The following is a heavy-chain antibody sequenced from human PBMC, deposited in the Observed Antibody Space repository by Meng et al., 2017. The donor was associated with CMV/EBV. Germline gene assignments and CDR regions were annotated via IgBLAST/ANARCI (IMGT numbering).Heavy chain of an antibody. CDR1: GYTFTSYY. V-gene: IGHV1-46*01. Sequence: QVDVVDWGGGVMKPGESVKLSCTVYGYTFTSYYMHWVRQPPGKGLEWMGKINPSGGSTSYAQKFQGRVTMARNTYTSTVYMELSSLRSETTAVYYWALAEYSSSLFDYWGQGTLVTVSS. J-gene: IGHJ4*02. CDR2: INPSGGST. CDR3: ALAEYSSSLFDY. D-gene: IGHD6-13*01.